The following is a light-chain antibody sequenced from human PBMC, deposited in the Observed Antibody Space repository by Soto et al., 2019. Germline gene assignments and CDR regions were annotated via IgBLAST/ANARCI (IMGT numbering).Light chain of an antibody. V-gene: IGKV3-20*01. CDR1: QSVNSKF. CDR3: QHYGRALGLFT. J-gene: IGKJ3*01. CDR2: GTS. Sequence: EIVLTQSPGTLSLSPGERAALSCRASQSVNSKFLAWYQQKPGQAPRLLISGTSSRATRIPDRFSGSGSETDFPLTISSLEPEDFAVYYCQHYGRALGLFTFGPGTKVDTK.